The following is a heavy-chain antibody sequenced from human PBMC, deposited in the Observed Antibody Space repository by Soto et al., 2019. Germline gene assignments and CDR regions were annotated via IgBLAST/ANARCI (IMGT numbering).Heavy chain of an antibody. CDR3: AKDLTSDYYDSSGYYPFY. V-gene: IGHV3-30*18. D-gene: IGHD3-22*01. CDR1: GFTFSSYG. J-gene: IGHJ4*02. CDR2: ISYDGSNK. Sequence: PGGSLRLSCAASGFTFSSYGMHWVRQAPGKGLEWVAVISYDGSNKYYADSVKGRFTISRDNSKNTLYLQMNSLRAEDTAVYYCAKDLTSDYYDSSGYYPFYWGQGTLVTVSS.